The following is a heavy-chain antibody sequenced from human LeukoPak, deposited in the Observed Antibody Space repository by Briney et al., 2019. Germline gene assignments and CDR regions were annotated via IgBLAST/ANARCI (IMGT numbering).Heavy chain of an antibody. CDR1: GYTFTSYF. CDR2: LNPNAGTT. Sequence: GASVKVSCKASGYTFTSYFMHWVRQAPGQGLEWMAMLNPNAGTTSYAQQFQGRVTMTRDTSTRTVYMELSSLRSEDTAVYYCVRGGVGTTKYYFDDWGQGTLVTVSS. V-gene: IGHV1-46*01. D-gene: IGHD1-26*01. CDR3: VRGGVGTTKYYFDD. J-gene: IGHJ4*02.